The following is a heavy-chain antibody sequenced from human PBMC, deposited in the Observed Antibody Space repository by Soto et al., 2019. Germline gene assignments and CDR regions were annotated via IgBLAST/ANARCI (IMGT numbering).Heavy chain of an antibody. CDR3: ARLPRNYGDYVVSDY. Sequence: PSETLSLTCAVYGGSFSGYYWSWIRQPPGKGLEWIGEINHSGSTNYNPSLKSRVTISVDTSKNQFSLKLSSVTAADTAVYYCARLPRNYGDYVVSDYWGQGTLVTVSS. D-gene: IGHD4-17*01. CDR1: GGSFSGYY. CDR2: INHSGST. J-gene: IGHJ4*02. V-gene: IGHV4-34*01.